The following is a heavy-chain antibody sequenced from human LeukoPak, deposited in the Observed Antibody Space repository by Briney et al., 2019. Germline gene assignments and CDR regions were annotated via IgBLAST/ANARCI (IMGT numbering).Heavy chain of an antibody. D-gene: IGHD3-22*01. CDR3: ARPPTYYYDSSGPNYFDY. J-gene: IGHJ4*02. CDR1: GYTFTSYA. Sequence: ASVNVSCKASGYTFTSYAMHWVRQAPGQRLEWMGWINAGNGNTKYSQKFQGRVTITRDTSASTAYMELSSLRSEDTAVYYCARPPTYYYDSSGPNYFDYWGQGTLVTVSS. CDR2: INAGNGNT. V-gene: IGHV1-3*01.